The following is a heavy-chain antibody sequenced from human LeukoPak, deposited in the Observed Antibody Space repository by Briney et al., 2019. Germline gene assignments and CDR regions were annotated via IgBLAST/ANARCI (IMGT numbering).Heavy chain of an antibody. J-gene: IGHJ5*02. Sequence: SETLSLTCTVSGGSISSYYWSWIRQPPGKGLEWIGYIYYSGSTNYNPSLKSRVTISVDTSKNQFSLKLSSATAADTAVYYCARADNRIAAFVWFDPWGQGTLVTVSS. D-gene: IGHD6-6*01. V-gene: IGHV4-59*01. CDR3: ARADNRIAAFVWFDP. CDR2: IYYSGST. CDR1: GGSISSYY.